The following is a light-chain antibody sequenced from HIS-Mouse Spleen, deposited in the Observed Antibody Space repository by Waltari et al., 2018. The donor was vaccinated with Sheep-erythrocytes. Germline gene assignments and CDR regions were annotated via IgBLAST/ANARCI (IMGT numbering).Light chain of an antibody. J-gene: IGLJ1*01. CDR3: CSYAGSYNHV. CDR1: SSDVGRSNY. CDR2: DVS. V-gene: IGLV2-11*01. Sequence: QSALTQPRSVSGSPGQSVTISCTGPSSDVGRSNYCPWYQQHPGKAPKLMIYDVSKRPSGVPDRFSGSKSGNTASLTISGLQAEDEADYYCCSYAGSYNHVFATGTKVTVL.